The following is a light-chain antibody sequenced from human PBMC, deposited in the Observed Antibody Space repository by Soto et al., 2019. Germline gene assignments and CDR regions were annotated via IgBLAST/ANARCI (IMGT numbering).Light chain of an antibody. CDR2: DAS. V-gene: IGKV1-5*01. Sequence: DIQMTQSPSTLSASVGDTVTVTCRASQSVSGWLAWYQQKPGEAPKLLIYDASALQSGVPSRFSASGSGTEFTLTINRLQPEDFATYHCQQSYSTPWTFGQGTKVDIK. CDR1: QSVSGW. J-gene: IGKJ1*01. CDR3: QQSYSTPWT.